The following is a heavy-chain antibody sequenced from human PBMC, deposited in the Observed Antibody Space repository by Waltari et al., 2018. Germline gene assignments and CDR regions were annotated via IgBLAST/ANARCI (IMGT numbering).Heavy chain of an antibody. Sequence: QVQLQESGPGLVKPSETLSLTCTVSGGSISSSSYYWGWIRQPQGKGLEWIGSIYYSGSTYYNPSLKSRVTISVDTSKNQFSLKLSSVTAADTAVYYCARHRAVAGDYYYYYMDVWGKGTTVTVSS. CDR1: GGSISSSSYY. J-gene: IGHJ6*03. V-gene: IGHV4-39*01. D-gene: IGHD6-19*01. CDR2: IYYSGST. CDR3: ARHRAVAGDYYYYYMDV.